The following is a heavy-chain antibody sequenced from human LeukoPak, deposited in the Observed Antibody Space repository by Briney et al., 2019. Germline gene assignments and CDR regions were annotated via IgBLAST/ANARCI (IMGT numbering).Heavy chain of an antibody. CDR3: ARAAKFEFYFDY. Sequence: GGSLRLSCAASGFTFSSYGMHWVRQAPGKGLEWVALILFDGSKKDYGDSVKGRFTISRDNAKNTLYLQMNSLRVEDTAVYYCARAAKFEFYFDYWGQGTLVTVSS. CDR2: ILFDGSKK. D-gene: IGHD3-10*01. V-gene: IGHV3-33*08. CDR1: GFTFSSYG. J-gene: IGHJ4*02.